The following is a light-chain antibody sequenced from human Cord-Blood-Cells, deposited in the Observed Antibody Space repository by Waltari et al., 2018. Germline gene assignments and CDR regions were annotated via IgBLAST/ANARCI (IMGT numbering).Light chain of an antibody. CDR3: QQSYSTPWT. J-gene: IGKJ1*01. Sequence: DIQMTQSPSSLSASVGDIVTITCRASQSISSYLNWYQQKPVKAPKLLIYPASSLQSGVPSRFSGSGSGTDFTLTISSLQPEYFATYYCQQSYSTPWTFGQGTKVEIK. CDR2: PAS. CDR1: QSISSY. V-gene: IGKV1-39*01.